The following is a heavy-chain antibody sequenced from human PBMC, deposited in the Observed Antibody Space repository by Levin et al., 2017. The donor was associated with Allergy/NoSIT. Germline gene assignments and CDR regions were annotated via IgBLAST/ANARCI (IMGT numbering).Heavy chain of an antibody. CDR3: ARSYFDILTGYYFDY. V-gene: IGHV4-39*01. D-gene: IGHD3-9*01. CDR2: IHYSGST. CDR1: GGSISSDSHY. Sequence: RPSETLSLKCTVSGGSISSDSHYWDWIRQTPGKGLEWLGSIHYSGSTDYNPFLKNRITISGDTSRKQFSLKLTSVTATDTAVYYCARSYFDILTGYYFDYWGQGILVTVST. J-gene: IGHJ4*02.